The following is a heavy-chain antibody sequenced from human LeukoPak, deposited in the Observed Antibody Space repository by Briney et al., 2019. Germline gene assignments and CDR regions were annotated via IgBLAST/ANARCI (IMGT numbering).Heavy chain of an antibody. CDR3: AREGELLDFDY. J-gene: IGHJ4*02. V-gene: IGHV3-48*03. Sequence: GGSLRLSCAASGFTFSSYEMNWDRQAPGKGLEWVSYISSSGSTIYYADSVKGRFTISRDNAKNSLYLQMNSLRAEDTAVYYCAREGELLDFDYWGQGTLVTVSS. D-gene: IGHD1-26*01. CDR1: GFTFSSYE. CDR2: ISSSGSTI.